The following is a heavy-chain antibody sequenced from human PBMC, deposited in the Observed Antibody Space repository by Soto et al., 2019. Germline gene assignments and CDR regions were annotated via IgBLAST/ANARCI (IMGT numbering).Heavy chain of an antibody. CDR1: GGSISSYY. V-gene: IGHV4-59*08. Sequence: SETLSLTCTVSGGSISSYYWSWIRQPPGKGLEWIGYIYYSGSTNYNPSLKSRVTISVDTSKNQFSLKLSSVTAADTAVYYCARTTVRRGYYYGMDVWGQGTTVTVSS. CDR2: IYYSGST. J-gene: IGHJ6*02. CDR3: ARTTVRRGYYYGMDV. D-gene: IGHD4-17*01.